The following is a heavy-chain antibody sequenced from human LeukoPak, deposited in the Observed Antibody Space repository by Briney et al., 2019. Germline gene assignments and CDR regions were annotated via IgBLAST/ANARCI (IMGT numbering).Heavy chain of an antibody. CDR3: ARQYSRSYWAFDP. CDR1: GYSFTSYW. Sequence: HGESLKISCKGSGYSFTSYWIGWVRQMPGKGLEWMGIIYPGDSDTRYSPSFQGQVTISADKSISTAYLQWSSLKASDTAMYYCARQYSRSYWAFDPWGQGTLVTVSS. V-gene: IGHV5-51*01. J-gene: IGHJ5*02. CDR2: IYPGDSDT. D-gene: IGHD1-26*01.